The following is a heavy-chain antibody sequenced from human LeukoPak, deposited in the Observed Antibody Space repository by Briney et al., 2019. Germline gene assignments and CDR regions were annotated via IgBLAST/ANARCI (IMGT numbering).Heavy chain of an antibody. Sequence: GGSLRLSCAASGFIFSDYAMHWVRQAPGKGLEWVALVSYDGRNENYADSVKGRFTISRDNSKNTLYLQMNSLRAEDTAVYYCARDQRGGPDYWGQGTLVTVSS. CDR1: GFIFSDYA. V-gene: IGHV3-30*14. J-gene: IGHJ4*02. CDR3: ARDQRGGPDY. D-gene: IGHD3-3*01. CDR2: VSYDGRNE.